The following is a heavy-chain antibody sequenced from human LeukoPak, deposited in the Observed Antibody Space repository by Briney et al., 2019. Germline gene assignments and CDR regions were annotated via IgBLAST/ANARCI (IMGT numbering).Heavy chain of an antibody. D-gene: IGHD2-2*01. CDR3: AHGSMYQLDY. J-gene: IGHJ4*02. Sequence: GTLRLSCAASGFSFSSHGMSWVRQAPGKGLEWVSGIIGGAGGTYYADSVKGRFTISRDNAKNTLYLQMNSLRAEDTAVYYCAHGSMYQLDYWGQGTLVTVSS. CDR2: IIGGAGGT. V-gene: IGHV3-23*01. CDR1: GFSFSSHG.